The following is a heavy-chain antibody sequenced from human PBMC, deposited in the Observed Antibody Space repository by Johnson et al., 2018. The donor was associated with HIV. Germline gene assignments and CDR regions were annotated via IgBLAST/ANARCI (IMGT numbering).Heavy chain of an antibody. D-gene: IGHD2-15*01. Sequence: QMQLVESGGGLVQPGRSLRLSCAASGFTFSDYYMSWIRQAPGKGLEWVSYISSSGSGGSTYYADSVKGRFTISRDNSKNTLYLQMNSLRAEDTAVYYCARDWGGYCSGGSCYGDAFDIWGQGTRVTV. CDR3: ARDWGGYCSGGSCYGDAFDI. V-gene: IGHV3-11*01. J-gene: IGHJ3*02. CDR2: ISSSGSGGST. CDR1: GFTFSDYY.